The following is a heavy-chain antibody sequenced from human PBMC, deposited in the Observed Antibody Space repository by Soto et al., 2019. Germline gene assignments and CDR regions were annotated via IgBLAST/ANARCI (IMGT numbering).Heavy chain of an antibody. CDR2: IYYSGST. CDR1: GGSISSGDYY. CDR3: APPRRDGYNGGGDY. V-gene: IGHV4-30-4*01. J-gene: IGHJ4*02. D-gene: IGHD5-12*01. Sequence: QVQLQESGPGLVKPSQTLSLTCTVSGGSISSGDYYWSWIRQPPGKGLEWIGYIYYSGSTYYNPSCKSRVTISVNTSKNQFSLKLSSVPAAGKAVYYSAPPRRDGYNGGGDYWGQGTLVTVSS.